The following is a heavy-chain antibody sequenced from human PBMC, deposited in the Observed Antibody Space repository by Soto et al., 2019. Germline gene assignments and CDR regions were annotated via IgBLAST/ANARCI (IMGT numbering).Heavy chain of an antibody. V-gene: IGHV3-11*01. D-gene: IGHD2-2*03. Sequence: GGSLRLSCAASGFTFSDYYMSWIRQAPGKGLEWVSYISSSGSTIYYADSVKGRFTISRDNAKNSLYLQMNSLRAEDTAVYYCARDYGYCISTSCYFFSAPDYYYGMDVWGQGTTVTVSS. CDR3: ARDYGYCISTSCYFFSAPDYYYGMDV. CDR2: ISSSGSTI. J-gene: IGHJ6*02. CDR1: GFTFSDYY.